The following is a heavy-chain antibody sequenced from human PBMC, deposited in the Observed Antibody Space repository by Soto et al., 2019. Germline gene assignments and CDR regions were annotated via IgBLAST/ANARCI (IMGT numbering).Heavy chain of an antibody. Sequence: QVQLQQWGAGLLKPSETLSLTCAVYGGSFDGYHWSWIRQPPGKGLEWIGEINHSGSTNYNPSLKRRVTISVDTSKNQFSLKVSSVTAADTAVYYCARGAIAAAGTAGYFQHWGQGTPVTVSS. CDR3: ARGAIAAAGTAGYFQH. CDR2: INHSGST. J-gene: IGHJ1*01. CDR1: GGSFDGYH. D-gene: IGHD6-13*01. V-gene: IGHV4-34*01.